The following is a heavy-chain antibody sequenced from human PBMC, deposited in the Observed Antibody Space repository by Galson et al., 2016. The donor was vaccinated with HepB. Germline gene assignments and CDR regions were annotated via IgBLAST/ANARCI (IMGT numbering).Heavy chain of an antibody. CDR1: GGSLSSHY. CDR3: VRVSGRASFFDY. CDR2: IYYSGSSN. Sequence: SETLSLTCTVSGGSLSSHYWSWIRQPPGKGLEWIGSIYYSGSSNYYNPSLKSRVTISVDPSQNQFSLDLTSVTAADTAVYYCVRVSGRASFFDYWGQGTLVTVSS. V-gene: IGHV4-59*11. D-gene: IGHD3-16*01. J-gene: IGHJ4*02.